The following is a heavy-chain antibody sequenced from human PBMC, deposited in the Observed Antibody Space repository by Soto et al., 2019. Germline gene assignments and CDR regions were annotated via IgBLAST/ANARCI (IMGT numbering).Heavy chain of an antibody. D-gene: IGHD3-10*01. Sequence: EVQLLESGGGLVQPGGSLRLSCAASGFTFSSYAMSWVRQAPGKGLEWVSAISGSGGSTYYADSVKGRFTISRDNSKNTLYLQMNSLRAEDTALYYCAKASDSGNFYYYYYGMDVWGQGTTVTVSS. V-gene: IGHV3-23*01. CDR2: ISGSGGST. CDR1: GFTFSSYA. J-gene: IGHJ6*02. CDR3: AKASDSGNFYYYYYGMDV.